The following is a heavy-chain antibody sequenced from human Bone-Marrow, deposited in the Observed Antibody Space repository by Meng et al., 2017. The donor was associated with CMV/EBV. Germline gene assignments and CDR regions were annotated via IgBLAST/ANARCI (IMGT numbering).Heavy chain of an antibody. J-gene: IGHJ6*02. CDR1: GYTFTSYD. CDR2: MNPNSGNT. D-gene: IGHD3-3*01. Sequence: ASVKVSCKASGYTFTSYDINWVRQATGQGLEWMGWMNPNSGNTGYAQKFQGRVTMTRNTSISTAYMELSSLRSEDTAVYYCARVRIFGVVTPVAVWGQGHMVTGAS. V-gene: IGHV1-8*01. CDR3: ARVRIFGVVTPVAV.